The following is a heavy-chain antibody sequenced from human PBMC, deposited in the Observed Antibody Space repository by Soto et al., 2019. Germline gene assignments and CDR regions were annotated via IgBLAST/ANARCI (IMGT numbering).Heavy chain of an antibody. J-gene: IGHJ2*01. CDR2: ISWDDDK. V-gene: IGHV2-5*02. D-gene: IGHD1-1*01. Sequence: QITVKESGPKLVKPSQTLTLTCAFSGFSLSTSGVGVGWVPQPPGNAPVWHALISWDDDKRYRPSLKSRLSITAETFKERVVLTTANMDPVVTATYYCVHKVSDNRSSYFDPWGRGTLVTVP. CDR1: GFSLSTSGVG. CDR3: VHKVSDNRSSYFDP.